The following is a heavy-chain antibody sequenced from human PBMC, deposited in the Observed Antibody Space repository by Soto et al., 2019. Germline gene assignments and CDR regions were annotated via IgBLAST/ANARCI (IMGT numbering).Heavy chain of an antibody. D-gene: IGHD6-6*01. J-gene: IGHJ4*02. CDR1: GGSISSGGYS. CDR3: AREAVGSSSHFDY. Sequence: ILSLTCAVSGGSISSGGYSWSWIRQPPGKGLEWIGYIYHSGSTYYNPSLKSRVTISVDRSKNQFSLKLSSVTAADTAVYYCAREAVGSSSHFDYWGQGTLVTVSS. CDR2: IYHSGST. V-gene: IGHV4-30-2*01.